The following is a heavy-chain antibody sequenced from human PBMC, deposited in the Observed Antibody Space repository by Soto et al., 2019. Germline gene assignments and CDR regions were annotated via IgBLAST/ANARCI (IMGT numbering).Heavy chain of an antibody. D-gene: IGHD3-22*01. CDR1: GFTFIAYG. J-gene: IGHJ4*02. CDR3: TRRDSSGPNVAY. Sequence: QVQLVESGGGVAQPGRSLGLSCAASGFTFIAYGMHWVRQAPGKGLEWVAVIWYDGTNKYYSDSVKGRFTIARDNSKNTLYLQMNSLRPDDTAVYYCTRRDSSGPNVAYWGQGTLVNVPS. CDR2: IWYDGTNK. V-gene: IGHV3-33*01.